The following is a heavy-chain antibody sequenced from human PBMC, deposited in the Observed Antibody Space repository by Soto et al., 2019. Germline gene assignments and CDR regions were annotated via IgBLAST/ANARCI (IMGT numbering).Heavy chain of an antibody. CDR3: ARKGITGTYWAFDI. CDR2: IYYSGST. Sequence: QVQLQESGPGLVKPSETLSLTCTVSGGSISSYYWSWIRQPPGKGLEWIGYIYYSGSTNYNPSLKSRVTISVDTSKNQFSLKLSSVTAADTAVYYCARKGITGTYWAFDIWGQGTMVTVSS. J-gene: IGHJ3*02. CDR1: GGSISSYY. D-gene: IGHD1-20*01. V-gene: IGHV4-59*01.